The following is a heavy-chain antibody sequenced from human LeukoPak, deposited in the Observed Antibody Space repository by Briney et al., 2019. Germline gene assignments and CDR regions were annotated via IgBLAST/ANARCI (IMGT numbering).Heavy chain of an antibody. CDR3: AVYYYDSSEDAFDI. D-gene: IGHD3-22*01. CDR1: GDTFTSYG. V-gene: IGHV1-18*01. CDR2: ISAYNGNT. Sequence: VASVKVSCKASGDTFTSYGISWVRQAPGQGLEWMGWISAYNGNTNYAQKLQSRVTMTTDTSTSTAYMELRSLRSDDTAVYYCAVYYYDSSEDAFDIWGQGTMVTVSS. J-gene: IGHJ3*02.